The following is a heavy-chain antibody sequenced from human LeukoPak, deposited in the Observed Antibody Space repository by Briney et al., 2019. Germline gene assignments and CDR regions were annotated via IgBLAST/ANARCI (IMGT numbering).Heavy chain of an antibody. J-gene: IGHJ3*02. Sequence: GGSLRLSCAASGFTFSSYEMNWVRQAPGKGLEWVSSISSSSSYIYYADSVKGRFTISRDNAKNSLYLQMNSLRAEDTAVYYCATNDYGDYYAAFDIWGQGTMVTVSS. V-gene: IGHV3-21*01. CDR3: ATNDYGDYYAAFDI. CDR1: GFTFSSYE. CDR2: ISSSSSYI. D-gene: IGHD4-17*01.